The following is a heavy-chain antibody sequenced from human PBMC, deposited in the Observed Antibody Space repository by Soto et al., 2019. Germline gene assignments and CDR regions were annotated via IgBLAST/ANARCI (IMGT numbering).Heavy chain of an antibody. D-gene: IGHD1-26*01. J-gene: IGHJ4*02. CDR3: ARDPHSGNSDFDY. CDR2: IYYSGST. Sequence: PSETLSLICTVSGGSITRSSYYWGWIRPPPGKGLEWIGSIYYSGSTYYNPSLKSRVTISVDRSKNQCSLKLTSVTAADTAVYYCARDPHSGNSDFDYWGQGILVTVSS. V-gene: IGHV4-39*07. CDR1: GGSITRSSYY.